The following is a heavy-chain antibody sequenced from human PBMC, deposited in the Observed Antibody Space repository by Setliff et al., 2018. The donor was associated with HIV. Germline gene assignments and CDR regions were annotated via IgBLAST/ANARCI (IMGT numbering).Heavy chain of an antibody. J-gene: IGHJ6*03. V-gene: IGHV3-48*04. CDR1: GFTFSDYS. CDR3: ASSGYNYGGYYMDV. CDR2: ISRSSTTM. D-gene: IGHD5-18*01. Sequence: GGSLRLSCAASGFTFSDYSMNWVRQAPGKGLEWVSYISRSSTTMYYADSVKGRFTISRDNGKNSLYLQMNSLRAEDTAVYYCASSGYNYGGYYMDVWGKGTKVTVSS.